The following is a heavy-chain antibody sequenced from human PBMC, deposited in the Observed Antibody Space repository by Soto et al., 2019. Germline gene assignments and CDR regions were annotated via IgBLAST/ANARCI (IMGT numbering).Heavy chain of an antibody. J-gene: IGHJ6*02. CDR3: ARGVGDYYYYGMDV. Sequence: SSETLSLTCTVSGGSISSGDYYWSWIRQPQGKGLEWIGYIYYSGSTYYNPSLKSRVTISVDTSKNQFSLKLSSVTAADTAVYSCARGVGDYYYYGMDVWGQGTTVTVSS. CDR2: IYYSGST. V-gene: IGHV4-30-4*01. CDR1: GGSISSGDYY. D-gene: IGHD3-10*01.